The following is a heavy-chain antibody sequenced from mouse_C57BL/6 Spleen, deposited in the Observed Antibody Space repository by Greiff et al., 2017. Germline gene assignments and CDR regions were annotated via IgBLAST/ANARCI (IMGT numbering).Heavy chain of an antibody. Sequence: QVQLQQPGAELVRPGSSVKLSCKASGYTFTSYWMHWVKQRPIQGLEWIGNIDPSDSETHYNQKFKDKATLTVDKSSSTAYMQLSSLTSEDSAVYYCARYDGYLYYFDYWGKGTTLTVSS. V-gene: IGHV1-52*01. D-gene: IGHD2-3*01. CDR1: GYTFTSYW. J-gene: IGHJ2*01. CDR3: ARYDGYLYYFDY. CDR2: IDPSDSET.